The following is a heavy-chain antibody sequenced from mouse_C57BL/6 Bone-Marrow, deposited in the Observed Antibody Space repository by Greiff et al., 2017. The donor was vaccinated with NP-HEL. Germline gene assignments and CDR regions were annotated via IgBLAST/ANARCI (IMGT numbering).Heavy chain of an antibody. CDR2: INPNNGGT. Sequence: EVKVVESGPELVKPGASVKMSCKASGYTFTDYNMHWVKQSHGKSLEWIGYINPNNGGTSYNQKFKGKATLTVNKSSSTAYMELRSLTSEDSAVYYCARREVGPYFDYWGQGTTLTVSS. J-gene: IGHJ2*01. D-gene: IGHD1-3*01. CDR1: GYTFTDYN. CDR3: ARREVGPYFDY. V-gene: IGHV1-22*01.